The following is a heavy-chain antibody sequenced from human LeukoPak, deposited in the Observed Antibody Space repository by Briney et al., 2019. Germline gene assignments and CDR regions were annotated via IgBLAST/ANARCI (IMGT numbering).Heavy chain of an antibody. Sequence: SVKVSCKASGGTFSSYSISWVRQAPGQGLEWMGGIISFFGTSDYAEKFQGRVTITTDESTDESTSTVYMELSSLRSEDTAVYYCARTSGLAAAGSFDYWGQGTLVTVSS. D-gene: IGHD6-13*01. CDR1: GGTFSSYS. CDR2: IISFFGTS. CDR3: ARTSGLAAAGSFDY. J-gene: IGHJ4*02. V-gene: IGHV1-69*05.